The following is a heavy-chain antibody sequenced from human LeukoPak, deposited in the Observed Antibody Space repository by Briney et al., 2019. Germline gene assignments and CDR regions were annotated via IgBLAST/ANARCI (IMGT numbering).Heavy chain of an antibody. J-gene: IGHJ4*02. Sequence: GGSLRLYCAASGFTVSSTYMIWVRHAPGKGLEWVSVIYSGGSTDYADSVKGRFTISRDNSKNTLFLQMSSLRVEDTAVYYCARDYGGNIRGYFDYWGQGTLVTVSS. CDR1: GFTVSSTY. D-gene: IGHD4-23*01. V-gene: IGHV3-66*01. CDR3: ARDYGGNIRGYFDY. CDR2: IYSGGST.